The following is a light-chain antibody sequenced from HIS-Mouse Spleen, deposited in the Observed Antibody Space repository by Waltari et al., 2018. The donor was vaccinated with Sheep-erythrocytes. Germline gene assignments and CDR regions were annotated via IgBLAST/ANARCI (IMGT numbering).Light chain of an antibody. CDR3: CSYAGSTRV. CDR2: EVS. J-gene: IGLJ2*01. Sequence: QSALTQPRSVSGSPGQSVTLSCTGTISDVGGYNYVSWYQQHPGKAPKLMIYEVSKRPSGVPDRFSGSKSGNTASLTISGLQAEDEADYYCCSYAGSTRVFGGGTKLTVL. V-gene: IGLV2-11*01. CDR1: ISDVGGYNY.